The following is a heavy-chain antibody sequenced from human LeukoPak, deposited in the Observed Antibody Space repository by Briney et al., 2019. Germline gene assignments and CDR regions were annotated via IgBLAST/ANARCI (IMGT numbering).Heavy chain of an antibody. V-gene: IGHV3-30-3*01. CDR1: GFTFSSYA. CDR2: ISYDGSNK. CDR3: ARDGVLGDFWSGYPYYFDY. J-gene: IGHJ4*02. Sequence: GGSLRLSCAASGFTFSSYAMHWVRQAPGKGPEWVAVISYDGSNKYYADSVKGRFTISRDNSKNTLYLQMNSLRAEDTAVYYCARDGVLGDFWSGYPYYFDYWGQGTLVTVSS. D-gene: IGHD3-3*01.